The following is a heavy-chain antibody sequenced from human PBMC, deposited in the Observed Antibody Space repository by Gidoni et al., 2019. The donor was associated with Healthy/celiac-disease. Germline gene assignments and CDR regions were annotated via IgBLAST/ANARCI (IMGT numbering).Heavy chain of an antibody. CDR2: IYHSGST. CDR1: GCSISSGYY. J-gene: IGHJ4*02. V-gene: IGHV4-38-2*02. Sequence: QVQLQESGPGRVKPSETLSLTCTVPGCSISSGYYWGWIRQPPGKGLEWIGSIYHSGSTYYNPSLKSRVTISVDTSKNQFSLKLSSVTAADTAVYYCARVLTLWLSNCSGGSCYGPVDYWGQGTLVTVSS. CDR3: ARVLTLWLSNCSGGSCYGPVDY. D-gene: IGHD2-15*01.